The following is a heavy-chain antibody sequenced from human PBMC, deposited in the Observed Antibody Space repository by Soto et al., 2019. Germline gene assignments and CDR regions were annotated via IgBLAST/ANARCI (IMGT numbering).Heavy chain of an antibody. D-gene: IGHD3-22*01. CDR1: GYIFNNNW. Sequence: RGESLKISCKGSGYIFNNNWIGWVRQMPGKGLEWMGIIHPGDSDSRYSPSFQGQVTMSVDKSINTAYLQWSSLKASDTAMYYCARRDSSGFPDYWGQGTLVTVSS. V-gene: IGHV5-51*01. CDR3: ARRDSSGFPDY. J-gene: IGHJ4*02. CDR2: IHPGDSDS.